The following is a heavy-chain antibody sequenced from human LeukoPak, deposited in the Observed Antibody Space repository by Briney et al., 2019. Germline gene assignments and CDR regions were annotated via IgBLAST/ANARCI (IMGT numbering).Heavy chain of an antibody. CDR3: DDSSGYPYYFDY. CDR1: GFTFSSYA. V-gene: IGHV3-23*01. Sequence: GGSLRLSFAASGFTFSSYAMSWVRQAPGKGLEWVSAISGSGGSTYYADSVKGRFTISRDNSKNTLYLQMNSLRAEDTAVYYCDDSSGYPYYFDYWGQGTLVTVSS. J-gene: IGHJ4*02. D-gene: IGHD3-22*01. CDR2: ISGSGGST.